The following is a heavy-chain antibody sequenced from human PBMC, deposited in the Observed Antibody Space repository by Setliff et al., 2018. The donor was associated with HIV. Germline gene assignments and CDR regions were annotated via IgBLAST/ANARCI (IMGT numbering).Heavy chain of an antibody. J-gene: IGHJ4*02. D-gene: IGHD6-19*01. CDR3: AREGAVVGTSRPHFDD. V-gene: IGHV1-8*01. Sequence: ASVKVSCKASGYTFSSHDINWVRQVTGQGLEWMGWMNPGSGNTGYSQKFQGRVTMTRNTSISTAYMELNSLESEDTAVYYCAREGAVVGTSRPHFDDRGQGTLVTVSS. CDR1: GYTFSSHD. CDR2: MNPGSGNT.